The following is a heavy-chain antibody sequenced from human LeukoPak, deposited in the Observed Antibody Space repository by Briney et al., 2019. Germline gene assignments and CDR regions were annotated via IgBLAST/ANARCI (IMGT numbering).Heavy chain of an antibody. V-gene: IGHV1-3*01. CDR2: INAGNGNT. CDR3: ARGYVWGSYRYTYFDY. CDR1: GYTFTSCA. D-gene: IGHD3-16*02. J-gene: IGHJ4*02. Sequence: ASVKVSCNASGYTFTSCAMHWVRQAPGQRLEWMGWINAGNGNTKYSQKFQGRVTITRDTSASTAYMELSSLRSEDTAVYYCARGYVWGSYRYTYFDYWGQGTLVTVSS.